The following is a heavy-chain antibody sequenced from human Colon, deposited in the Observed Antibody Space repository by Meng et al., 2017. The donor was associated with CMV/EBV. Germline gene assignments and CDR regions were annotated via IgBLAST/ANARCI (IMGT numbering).Heavy chain of an antibody. CDR2: IVSSGSII. V-gene: IGHV3-11*04. CDR3: AKVDESRGWEYFDY. D-gene: IGHD6-19*01. CDR1: GFTFSDYY. Sequence: GGSLRLSCAASGFTFSDYYMSWIRQAPGKGLGWVSYIVSSGSIIFYADSVKGRFTISRDNAKNSLYLQMNSLRAEDTALYYCAKVDESRGWEYFDYWGQGTLVTVSS. J-gene: IGHJ4*02.